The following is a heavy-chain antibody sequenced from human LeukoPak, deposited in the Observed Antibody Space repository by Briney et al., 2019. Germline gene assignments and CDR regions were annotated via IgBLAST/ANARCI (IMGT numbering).Heavy chain of an antibody. CDR1: GFTFSSYW. CDR2: IDPDGRQT. J-gene: IGHJ4*02. V-gene: IGHV3-7*01. CDR3: ARDLDY. Sequence: GGSLRLSCAASGFTFSSYWMSWVRQAPGMGLEWVASIDPDGRQTYFPDPAKGRFTVSRDNTENSVSLQMNSLRVEDTAVYYCARDLDYWGQGTLVTVSS.